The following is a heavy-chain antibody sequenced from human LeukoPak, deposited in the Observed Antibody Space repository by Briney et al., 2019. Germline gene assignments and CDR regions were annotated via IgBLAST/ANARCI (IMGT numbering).Heavy chain of an antibody. Sequence: EASVKVSCKASGYNFRSYGIGWVRQAPRQGLEWVGWITAGNGNTNYAQKVQGRVTMTTDTSTSTAYMELRSLRSDDTAVYFCARDSARGYSYGYNAFDIWGQGTMVTVSS. D-gene: IGHD5-18*01. CDR2: ITAGNGNT. CDR1: GYNFRSYG. CDR3: ARDSARGYSYGYNAFDI. V-gene: IGHV1-18*01. J-gene: IGHJ3*02.